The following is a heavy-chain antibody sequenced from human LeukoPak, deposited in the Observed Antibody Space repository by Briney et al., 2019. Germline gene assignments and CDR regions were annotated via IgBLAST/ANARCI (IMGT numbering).Heavy chain of an antibody. V-gene: IGHV4-61*02. D-gene: IGHD3-22*01. CDR3: ARDRSYYYDSSGYSDAFDI. CDR2: IYTSGST. Sequence: SQTLSLTCTVSGGSISSGSHYWSWIRQPAGKGLEWIGRIYTSGSTTYNPSLKSRVTISLDTSKNQFSLKLSSVTAADTAVYYCARDRSYYYDSSGYSDAFDIWGQGTMVTVSS. J-gene: IGHJ3*02. CDR1: GGSISSGSHY.